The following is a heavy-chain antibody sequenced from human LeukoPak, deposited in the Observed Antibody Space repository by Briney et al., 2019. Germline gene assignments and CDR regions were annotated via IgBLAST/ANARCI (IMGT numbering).Heavy chain of an antibody. V-gene: IGHV4-34*01. D-gene: IGHD2-15*01. J-gene: IGHJ4*02. CDR3: ARVRVAVGVDY. Sequence: SETLSLTCAVYGGSFSDYYWSWIRQPPGKGPEWIGEINHSGHTNYNPSLKSRVTISVDTSKNQFSLRIISVTAADTAVYYCARVRVAVGVDYWGQGNLVTVSS. CDR1: GGSFSDYY. CDR2: INHSGHT.